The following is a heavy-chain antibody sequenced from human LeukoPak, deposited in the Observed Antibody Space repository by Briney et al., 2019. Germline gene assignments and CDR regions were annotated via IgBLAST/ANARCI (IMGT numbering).Heavy chain of an antibody. Sequence: GGSLRLSCAASGFTFNTYAIHWVRQAPGKGLEWVAVMSYDGKNKYYSDSVKGRFTISRDNTKNTMYLQMNSLRAEDTAVYYCARSPRTRGDYWGQGTLVTVSP. J-gene: IGHJ4*02. V-gene: IGHV3-30*04. CDR3: ARSPRTRGDY. CDR1: GFTFNTYA. D-gene: IGHD1/OR15-1a*01. CDR2: MSYDGKNK.